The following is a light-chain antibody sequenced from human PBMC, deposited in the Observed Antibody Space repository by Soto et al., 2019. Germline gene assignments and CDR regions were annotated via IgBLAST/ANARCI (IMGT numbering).Light chain of an antibody. Sequence: QSALTQPASVSGSPGQSITISCTGTSSDVGGYNYVSWYQHHPGKAPKLMIFDVSNRPSGVSNRFSGSKSGNTASPTISGLQPEDEADYYCSSYTTSNTRQIVFGTGTKLTVL. CDR3: SSYTTSNTRQIV. CDR2: DVS. V-gene: IGLV2-14*03. CDR1: SSDVGGYNY. J-gene: IGLJ1*01.